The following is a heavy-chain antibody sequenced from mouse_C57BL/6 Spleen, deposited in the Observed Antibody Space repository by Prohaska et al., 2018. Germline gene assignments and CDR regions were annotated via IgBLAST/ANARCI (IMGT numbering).Heavy chain of an antibody. V-gene: IGHV1-26*01. CDR2: INPNNGGT. D-gene: IGHD2-3*01. J-gene: IGHJ2*01. Sequence: LKISCKASGYTFTDYYMNWVKQSHGKSLEWIGDINPNNGGTSYNQKFKGKATLTVDKSSSTAYMELRSLTSEDSAVYYCARSGGYYVFDYWGQGTTLTVSS. CDR3: ARSGGYYVFDY. CDR1: GYTFTDYY.